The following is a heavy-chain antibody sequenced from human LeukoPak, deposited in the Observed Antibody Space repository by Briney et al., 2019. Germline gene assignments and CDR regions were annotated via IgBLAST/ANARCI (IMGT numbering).Heavy chain of an antibody. CDR1: GGSIKTYY. CDR2: IYYSGIT. CDR3: VRGGYGSLTFDY. D-gene: IGHD5-18*01. V-gene: IGHV4-59*01. Sequence: SETLSLTCTVSGGSIKTYYWSWIRQPPGKGLEWIGYIYYSGITKYNPSLKSRVTISVDTSKNQFSLKLSSVTAADTALYYCVRGGYGSLTFDYWGQGTLVTVSS. J-gene: IGHJ4*02.